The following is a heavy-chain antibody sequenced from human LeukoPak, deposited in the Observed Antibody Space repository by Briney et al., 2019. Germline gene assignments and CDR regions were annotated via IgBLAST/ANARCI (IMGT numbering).Heavy chain of an antibody. Sequence: GGSLRLSCAASGFTFSSYAMSWVRQAPGQGLEWVSAISGSGGSTYYADSVKGRFTISGDNSKNTLYLQMNSLRAEDTAVYYCAKDRVAAIAAAVLDYWGRGTLVTVSS. CDR1: GFTFSSYA. V-gene: IGHV3-23*01. CDR2: ISGSGGST. J-gene: IGHJ4*02. CDR3: AKDRVAAIAAAVLDY. D-gene: IGHD6-13*01.